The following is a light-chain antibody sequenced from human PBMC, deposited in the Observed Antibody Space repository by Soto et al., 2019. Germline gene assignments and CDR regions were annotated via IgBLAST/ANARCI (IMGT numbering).Light chain of an antibody. CDR3: QSSDTSLSGSEI. V-gene: IGLV1-40*01. CDR1: SSNIGAGYN. J-gene: IGLJ2*01. Sequence: QSVLTQPPSVSGAPGQWVTISCTGSSSNIGAGYNVHWYQHLPGTAPKLLIFGTTNRPSGVPDRFSGSKSGSSAFLAITGLQDEDEADYYCQSSDTSLSGSEIFGGGTKLTVL. CDR2: GTT.